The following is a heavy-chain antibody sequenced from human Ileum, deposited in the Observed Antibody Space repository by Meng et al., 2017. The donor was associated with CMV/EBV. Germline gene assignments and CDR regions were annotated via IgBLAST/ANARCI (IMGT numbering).Heavy chain of an antibody. D-gene: IGHD1-26*01. CDR1: GFTFSVYA. J-gene: IGHJ4*02. Sequence: QEQLVESGGGVVQPGRSLRLSCAASGFTFSVYAMNWVRQAPGKGLEWLTIISKDSSHTYYADSVKGRFTISRDNSKNTLYLEMASLRGDDTAVYYCARRGNYINYWGQGTLVTVSS. CDR2: ISKDSSHT. CDR3: ARRGNYINY. V-gene: IGHV3-30*04.